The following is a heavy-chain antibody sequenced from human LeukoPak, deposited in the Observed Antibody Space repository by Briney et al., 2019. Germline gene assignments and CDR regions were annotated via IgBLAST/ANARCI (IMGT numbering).Heavy chain of an antibody. J-gene: IGHJ4*02. Sequence: GGSLRLSCAASGFTFDDYAMHWVRHAPRKGLEWVSGISWNSGSIGYADSVKGRFTISRDNAKNSLYLQMNSLRAEDTALYYCAKDAYSSSWYYFDYWGQGTLVTVSS. V-gene: IGHV3-9*01. CDR3: AKDAYSSSWYYFDY. D-gene: IGHD6-13*01. CDR1: GFTFDDYA. CDR2: ISWNSGSI.